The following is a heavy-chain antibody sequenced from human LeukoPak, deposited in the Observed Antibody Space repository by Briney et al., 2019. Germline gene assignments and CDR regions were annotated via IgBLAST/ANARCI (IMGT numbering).Heavy chain of an antibody. Sequence: GGSLRLSCAASGFTFSNYEMNWVRQAPGKGLEWVSYISSSGSTIYYADSVKGRFTISRDNAKNSLYLQMNSLRAEDTAVYYCASGGDTVFDYWGQGTLVTVSS. CDR1: GFTFSNYE. CDR3: ASGGDTVFDY. V-gene: IGHV3-48*03. J-gene: IGHJ4*02. CDR2: ISSSGSTI. D-gene: IGHD2-21*02.